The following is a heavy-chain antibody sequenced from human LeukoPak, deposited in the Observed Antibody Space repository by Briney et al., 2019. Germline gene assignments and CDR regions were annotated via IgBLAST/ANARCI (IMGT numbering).Heavy chain of an antibody. CDR1: GFTFSSYS. Sequence: GGSLRLSCAASGFTFSSYSMNWVRQAPGKGLEWVSSISSSSSYIYYADSVKGRFTISRDNSKNTLYLQMNSLRAEDTAVYYCAKSILGGGYYYMDVWGKGTTVTVSS. J-gene: IGHJ6*03. CDR2: ISSSSSYI. CDR3: AKSILGGGYYYMDV. V-gene: IGHV3-21*01. D-gene: IGHD3-16*01.